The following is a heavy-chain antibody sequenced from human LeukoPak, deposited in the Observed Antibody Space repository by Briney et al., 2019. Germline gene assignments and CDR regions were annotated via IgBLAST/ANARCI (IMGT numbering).Heavy chain of an antibody. CDR3: AKDTGYYYYYMDV. J-gene: IGHJ6*03. Sequence: GGSLRLSCAVSGFTFSSYGMHWVRQAPGKGLEWVAVIWYDGSSKYYADSVKGRVTISRDNSKNTLYLQMSSLRAEDTAVYYCAKDTGYYYYYMDVWGKGTTVTVSS. CDR1: GFTFSSYG. V-gene: IGHV3-33*06. CDR2: IWYDGSSK. D-gene: IGHD4-11*01.